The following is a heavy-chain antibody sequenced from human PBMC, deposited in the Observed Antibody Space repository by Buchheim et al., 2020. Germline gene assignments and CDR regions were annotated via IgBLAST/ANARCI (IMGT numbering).Heavy chain of an antibody. V-gene: IGHV3-30-3*01. D-gene: IGHD3-10*01. CDR2: ISYDGSNK. Sequence: QVQLVESGGGVVQPGRSLRLSCAASGFTFSSYAMHWVRQAPGKGLEWVAVISYDGSNKYYADSVKGRFTISRDNYKYTLYLQMNSLRAEDTAVYYCARDRVRGVMGLGWGQGTL. CDR3: ARDRVRGVMGLG. J-gene: IGHJ4*02. CDR1: GFTFSSYA.